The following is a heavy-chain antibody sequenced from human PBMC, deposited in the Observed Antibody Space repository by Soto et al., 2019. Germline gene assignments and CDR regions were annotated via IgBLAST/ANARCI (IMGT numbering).Heavy chain of an antibody. CDR2: ISYDGSNK. Sequence: GGSLRLSCAASGFTFSSYGMHWVRQAPGKGLEWVAVISYDGSNKYYADSAKGRFTISRDNSKNTLYLQMNSLRAEDTAVYYCAKSLAAAGPYFDYWGQGTLVTVSS. J-gene: IGHJ4*02. D-gene: IGHD6-13*01. CDR1: GFTFSSYG. CDR3: AKSLAAAGPYFDY. V-gene: IGHV3-30*18.